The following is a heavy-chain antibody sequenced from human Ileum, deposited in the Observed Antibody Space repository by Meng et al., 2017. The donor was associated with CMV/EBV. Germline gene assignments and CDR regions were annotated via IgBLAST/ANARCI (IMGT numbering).Heavy chain of an antibody. CDR2: IYISGRT. V-gene: IGHV4-4*07. CDR1: GGSISSYY. CDR3: ARGRATAFQSLDQDYFDY. J-gene: IGHJ4*02. Sequence: HLDESGPGLRKLTQPLSLTCSVSGGSISSYYWSWIRQPAGKVLEWIGRIYISGRTNYNPSLKSRVTMSVDTSKNQFSLNLSSVTAADTAVYYCARGRATAFQSLDQDYFDYWGQGTLVTVSS. D-gene: IGHD5-12*01.